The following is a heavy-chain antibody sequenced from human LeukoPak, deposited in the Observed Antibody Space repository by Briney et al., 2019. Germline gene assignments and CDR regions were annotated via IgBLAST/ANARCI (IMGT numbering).Heavy chain of an antibody. CDR1: GFSFSSYW. CDR3: ASLDSSWYIGY. D-gene: IGHD6-13*01. J-gene: IGHJ4*02. Sequence: GGSLRLSCAASGFSFSSYWMSWVRQAPGKGLGWVANIKQDGSEKYYVDSVKGRSTISRYNAENSLYLQMNSLRAEDTALYYCASLDSSWYIGYWGQGTLVTVSS. CDR2: IKQDGSEK. V-gene: IGHV3-7*01.